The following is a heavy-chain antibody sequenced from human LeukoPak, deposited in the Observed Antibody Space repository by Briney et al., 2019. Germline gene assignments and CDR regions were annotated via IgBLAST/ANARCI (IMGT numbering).Heavy chain of an antibody. D-gene: IGHD4-17*01. CDR1: GFTFSSYA. J-gene: IGHJ4*02. CDR2: ISGSGGIT. Sequence: PGGSLRLSCAASGFTFSSYAMSWVRQAPGKGLEWVSAISGSGGITYYADSLKVRFTISRDNSKNTLYLQMNSLRAEDTAVYYCAKDQGYGDYGGYFDYWGQGTLVTVSS. V-gene: IGHV3-23*01. CDR3: AKDQGYGDYGGYFDY.